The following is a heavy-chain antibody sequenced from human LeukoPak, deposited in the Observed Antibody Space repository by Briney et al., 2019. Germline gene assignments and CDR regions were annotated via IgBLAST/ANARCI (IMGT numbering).Heavy chain of an antibody. CDR2: IYHSGST. Sequence: PSETLSLTCTVSGGSISSGGYYWSWIRQPPGKGLEWIGYIYHSGSTYYNPSLKSRVTISVDRSKNQFSLKLSSVTAADTAVYYCAREPVGAKSGYWGQGTLVTVSS. CDR3: AREPVGAKSGY. V-gene: IGHV4-30-2*01. D-gene: IGHD1-26*01. J-gene: IGHJ4*02. CDR1: GGSISSGGYY.